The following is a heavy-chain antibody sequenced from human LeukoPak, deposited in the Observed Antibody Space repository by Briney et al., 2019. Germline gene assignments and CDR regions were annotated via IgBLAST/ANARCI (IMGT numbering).Heavy chain of an antibody. CDR2: VSYSGST. D-gene: IGHD3-22*01. CDR3: ARDTRYYDNSGYYYFDY. CDR1: GGSISSSNYF. Sequence: PSETLSLTCTVSGGSISSSNYFWGWIRQPPGKGLEWIGSVSYSGSTYFNPSLKSRVTISVDTSKHQFSLKLNSVTSADTAVYYCARDTRYYDNSGYYYFDYWGRGTLVTVSS. J-gene: IGHJ4*02. V-gene: IGHV4-39*07.